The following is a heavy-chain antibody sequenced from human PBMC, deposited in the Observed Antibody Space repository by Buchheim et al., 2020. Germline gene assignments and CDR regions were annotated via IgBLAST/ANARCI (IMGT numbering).Heavy chain of an antibody. Sequence: QVQLQESGPGLVKPSETLSLTCTVSGGSISSYYWSWIRQPPGKGLEWIGYIYYSGSTNYNPSLKSRVTISVDTSKNQFSLKLSSVTATDTAVYYCARGKFPAWGWFDPWGQGTL. J-gene: IGHJ5*02. CDR2: IYYSGST. V-gene: IGHV4-59*13. D-gene: IGHD3-16*01. CDR1: GGSISSYY. CDR3: ARGKFPAWGWFDP.